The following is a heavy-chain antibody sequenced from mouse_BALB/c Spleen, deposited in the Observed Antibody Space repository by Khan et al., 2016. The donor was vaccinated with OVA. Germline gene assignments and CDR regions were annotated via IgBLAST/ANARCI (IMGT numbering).Heavy chain of an antibody. CDR2: ISSGGTYT. CDR3: TRFITMTTGDYYAMDY. D-gene: IGHD1-2*01. CDR1: GFIFSSYG. V-gene: IGHV5-6*01. J-gene: IGHJ4*01. Sequence: EVELVESGGDLVNPGGSLKLSCAASGFIFSSYGMSWVRQTPDKRLEWVATISSGGTYTYYPDSVTGRFTISRDNAKNTLSLQMSSLKSEDTAMYYCTRFITMTTGDYYAMDYWGQGTSVTVSS.